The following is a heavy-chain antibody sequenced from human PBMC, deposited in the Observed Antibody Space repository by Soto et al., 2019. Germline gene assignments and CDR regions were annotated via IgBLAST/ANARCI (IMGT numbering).Heavy chain of an antibody. V-gene: IGHV3-23*01. Sequence: DVQLLESGGQWVQPGGSLRLSCSASGLALSSYAMSWVRQAPGKGLQWVSSISAGGDMTYNSDSVKGRFTISRDNSNNALFLQMPNLRIEDTALYYCARGDRGGSVSPARYSSSGWDVWGQGDTVTVS. CDR1: GLALSSYA. CDR3: ARGDRGGSVSPARYSSSGWDV. D-gene: IGHD2-15*01. CDR2: ISAGGDMT. J-gene: IGHJ6*02.